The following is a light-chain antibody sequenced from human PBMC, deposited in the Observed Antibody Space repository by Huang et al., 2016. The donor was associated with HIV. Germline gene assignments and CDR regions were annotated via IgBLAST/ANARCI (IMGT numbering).Light chain of an antibody. V-gene: IGKV3-15*01. CDR2: GAS. Sequence: EIVMTQSPATLSVSPGERATLSCRASQSVSTNLAWYQQKPGQAPRLLIYGASTRATGIPARFSGSGSGTEVTLTISGLQSEDFAVYHCQQYHNWPPYTFGQGTKLELK. CDR3: QQYHNWPPYT. CDR1: QSVSTN. J-gene: IGKJ2*01.